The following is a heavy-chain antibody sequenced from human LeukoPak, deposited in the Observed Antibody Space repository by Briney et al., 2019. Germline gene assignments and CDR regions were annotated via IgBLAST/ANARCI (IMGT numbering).Heavy chain of an antibody. Sequence: PSETLSLTCAVYGGSFSGYYWSWIRQPPGKGLEWIGEINHSGSTNYNPSLKSRVTISVDTSKNQFSLKLSSVTAADTAVYYCARAGTGGMDVWGQGTTVTVSS. V-gene: IGHV4-34*01. CDR3: ARAGTGGMDV. J-gene: IGHJ6*02. CDR1: GGSFSGYY. D-gene: IGHD1-14*01. CDR2: INHSGST.